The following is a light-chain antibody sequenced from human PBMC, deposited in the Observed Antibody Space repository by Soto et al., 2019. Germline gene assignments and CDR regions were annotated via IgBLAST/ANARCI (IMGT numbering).Light chain of an antibody. CDR3: SSFAGNSNAPVA. V-gene: IGLV2-8*01. Sequence: QSALTQPPSASGSPGQSVTISCTGTSSDIGGYIYVSWYQQHPGKAPKLMIYDVNKRPSDVPDRFSGSKSGNTASLTVSGLQAEDEADYYCSSFAGNSNAPVAFGGGTKLTVL. CDR2: DVN. CDR1: SSDIGGYIY. J-gene: IGLJ2*01.